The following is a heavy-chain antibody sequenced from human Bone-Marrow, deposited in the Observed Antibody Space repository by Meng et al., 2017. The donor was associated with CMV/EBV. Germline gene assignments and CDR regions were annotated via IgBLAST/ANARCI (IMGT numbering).Heavy chain of an antibody. Sequence: SETLSLTCTVSGGSISSYYWSWIRQPPGKGLEWIGYIYYSGSTNYNPSLKSRVTISVDTSKNQFSLKLSSVTAADTAVYYCARGRYCGGDCLDYWGQGTLVTVSS. CDR1: GGSISSYY. CDR2: IYYSGST. D-gene: IGHD2-21*01. CDR3: ARGRYCGGDCLDY. J-gene: IGHJ4*02. V-gene: IGHV4-59*08.